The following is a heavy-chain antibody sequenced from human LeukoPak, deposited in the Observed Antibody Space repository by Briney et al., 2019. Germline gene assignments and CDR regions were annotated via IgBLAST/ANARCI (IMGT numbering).Heavy chain of an antibody. Sequence: SVKVSCKASGGTFSSCAISWVRQAPGQGLEWMGGIIPIFGTANYARKFQGRVTITADESTSTAYMELSSLRSEDTAVYYCARGPFRIAVAGLDYWGQGTLVTVSS. D-gene: IGHD6-19*01. J-gene: IGHJ4*02. V-gene: IGHV1-69*13. CDR3: ARGPFRIAVAGLDY. CDR1: GGTFSSCA. CDR2: IIPIFGTA.